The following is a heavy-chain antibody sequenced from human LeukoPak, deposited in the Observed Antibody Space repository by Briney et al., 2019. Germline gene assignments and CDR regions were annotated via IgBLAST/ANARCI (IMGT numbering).Heavy chain of an antibody. D-gene: IGHD4-17*01. V-gene: IGHV3-11*04. CDR2: ISSSGSDT. J-gene: IGHJ4*02. Sequence: PGGSLRLSCAASRFTFRDHFMSWIRQPPGKGLEYVSYISSSGSDTYYSDSVKGRFTVSRDNAKNSLFLQMNSLRAEDTAVYYCATAPTEDGDGSSPGYWGQGTLVTASP. CDR1: RFTFRDHF. CDR3: ATAPTEDGDGSSPGY.